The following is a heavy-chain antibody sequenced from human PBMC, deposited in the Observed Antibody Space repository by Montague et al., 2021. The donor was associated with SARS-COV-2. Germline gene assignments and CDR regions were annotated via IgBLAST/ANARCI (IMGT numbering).Heavy chain of an antibody. CDR1: GGSISSSSYY. CDR2: IYYSGST. CDR3: ARDYGDYGAGYYYGMDV. V-gene: IGHV4-39*07. Sequence: SETLSLTCTVSGGSISSSSYYWGWIRQPPGKGLEWIGSIYYSGSTYYNPSLKSRVTISVDTSKHQFSLKLSSVTAADTAVYYCARDYGDYGAGYYYGMDVWGQGTTVTVSS. J-gene: IGHJ6*02. D-gene: IGHD4-17*01.